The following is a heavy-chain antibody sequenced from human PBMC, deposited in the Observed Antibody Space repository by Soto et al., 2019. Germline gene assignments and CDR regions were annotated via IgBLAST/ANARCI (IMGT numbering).Heavy chain of an antibody. CDR3: AKSSYNSGLGLAALGF. D-gene: IGHD6-19*01. J-gene: IGHJ3*01. CDR1: GFTFSSYP. Sequence: GSLRLSCAAAGFTFSSYPMSWLRQPPGKGLEWVAVISGSGDITNYADSVKGRFTNSRDNSKNTLYLQMSSLRAEDTAIYYCAKSSYNSGLGLAALGFWGLGTMVTVSS. CDR2: ISGSGDIT. V-gene: IGHV3-23*01.